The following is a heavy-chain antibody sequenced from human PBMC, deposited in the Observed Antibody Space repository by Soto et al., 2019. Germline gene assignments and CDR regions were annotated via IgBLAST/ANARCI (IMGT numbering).Heavy chain of an antibody. CDR2: INSDGSST. D-gene: IGHD1-26*01. CDR3: ARGVGATTFGPTYGMDV. V-gene: IGHV3-74*01. J-gene: IGHJ6*02. Sequence: EVQLVESGGGLVQPGGSLRLSCAASGFTFSSYWMHWVRQAPGKGLVWVSRINSDGSSTSYADSVKGRFTISRDNAKNTLYLQMNSLRADDTAVYYCARGVGATTFGPTYGMDVWGQGTTVTVSS. CDR1: GFTFSSYW.